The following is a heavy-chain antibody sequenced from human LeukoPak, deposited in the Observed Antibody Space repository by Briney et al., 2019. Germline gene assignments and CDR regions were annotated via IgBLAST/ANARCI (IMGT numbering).Heavy chain of an antibody. CDR3: ARALGSYNDRSGYMDY. Sequence: ASVKVSCKASGYAFTGYYMHWVRQAPGQGLEWMGWINPNSGGTNYAQKFQGRVTMTRDTSISTAYMELSRLRSDDTAVYYCARALGSYNDRSGYMDYWGQGTLVIVSS. V-gene: IGHV1-2*02. CDR1: GYAFTGYY. CDR2: INPNSGGT. D-gene: IGHD3-22*01. J-gene: IGHJ4*02.